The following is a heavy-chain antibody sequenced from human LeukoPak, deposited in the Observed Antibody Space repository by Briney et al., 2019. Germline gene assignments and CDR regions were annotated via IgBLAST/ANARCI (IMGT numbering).Heavy chain of an antibody. CDR1: GSTFSSYW. D-gene: IGHD3-22*01. J-gene: IGHJ3*02. V-gene: IGHV3-7*03. CDR3: ARGFYDTLAFDI. Sequence: GGSLRLSCAASGSTFSSYWMSWVRQAPGKGLEWVANIKKDGSEKYYVDSVKGRFTISRDNAKNSLYLQMNSLRAEDTAVYYCARGFYDTLAFDIWGQGTMVTVSS. CDR2: IKKDGSEK.